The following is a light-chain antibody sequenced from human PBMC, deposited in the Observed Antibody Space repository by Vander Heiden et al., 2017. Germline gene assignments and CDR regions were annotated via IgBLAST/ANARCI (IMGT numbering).Light chain of an antibody. CDR1: NLGSKS. V-gene: IGLV3-21*02. Sequence: SYVVTQPPSVSVVPGQTARITCGGNNLGSKSVHWYQQKPGQAPVLVVYDDSDRPSGIPERFSGSNSGNTATLTISRVEAGDEADYYCQVWDSSSDHRVFGGGTKLTVL. CDR2: DDS. J-gene: IGLJ3*02. CDR3: QVWDSSSDHRV.